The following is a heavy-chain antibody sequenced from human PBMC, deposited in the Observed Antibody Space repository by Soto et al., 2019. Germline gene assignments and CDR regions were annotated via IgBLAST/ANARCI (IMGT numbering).Heavy chain of an antibody. CDR2: IKQDGSEK. J-gene: IGHJ6*02. Sequence: GGSLRLSCAASGFTFSSYWMSWVRQAPGKGLEWVANIKQDGSEKYYVDSVKGRFTISRDNAKNSLYLQMNSLRAEDTAVYYCARQLRFAGYGMDVCGQGTRVTVSS. D-gene: IGHD3-3*01. CDR1: GFTFSSYW. CDR3: ARQLRFAGYGMDV. V-gene: IGHV3-7*03.